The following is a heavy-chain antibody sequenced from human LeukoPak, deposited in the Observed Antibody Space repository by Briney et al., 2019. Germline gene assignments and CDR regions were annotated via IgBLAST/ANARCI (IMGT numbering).Heavy chain of an antibody. CDR3: ARASYYTVTTSSLAFDI. CDR1: GYTLTELS. J-gene: IGHJ3*02. Sequence: GASVKVSCKVSGYTLTELSMHWVRQAPGKGLEWMGRFDPEDGETIYAQKFQGRVTMTADTSTDTVYMELSSLRSEDTAVYYCARASYYTVTTSSLAFDIWGQGTMVTVSS. V-gene: IGHV1-24*01. D-gene: IGHD4-17*01. CDR2: FDPEDGET.